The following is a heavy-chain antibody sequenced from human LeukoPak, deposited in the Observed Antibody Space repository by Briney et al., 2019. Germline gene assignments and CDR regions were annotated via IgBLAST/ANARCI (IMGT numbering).Heavy chain of an antibody. CDR2: IKSRTDGGAT. J-gene: IGHJ4*02. CDR1: GFTFSKAW. Sequence: GGSLRLSCAASGFTFSKAWMTWVRPAPGKGLEWVGRIKSRTDGGATDYGVPVKGRFSISRDDSKNTLYLQMNSLKTEDTAVYYCTTAEYGIAMVRGVWGQGTLVTVSS. V-gene: IGHV3-15*01. CDR3: TTAEYGIAMVRGV. D-gene: IGHD3-10*01.